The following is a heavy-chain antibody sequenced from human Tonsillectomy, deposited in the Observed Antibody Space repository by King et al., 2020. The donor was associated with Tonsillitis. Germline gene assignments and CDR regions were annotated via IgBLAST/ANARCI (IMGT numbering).Heavy chain of an antibody. Sequence: QLVQSGAEVKMPGSSVKVSCKAPGGTFNSFAISWVRQTPGHALGWMGGIIPLFGTPFYAQKFQGRVTITADEATSTAYMDLRGLTSEDTAIYYCAGDFLGGAGAGSTLGLVDYWGQGTLVTVSS. D-gene: IGHD1-26*01. J-gene: IGHJ4*02. CDR1: GGTFNSFA. V-gene: IGHV1-69*12. CDR3: AGDFLGGAGAGSTLGLVDY. CDR2: IIPLFGTP.